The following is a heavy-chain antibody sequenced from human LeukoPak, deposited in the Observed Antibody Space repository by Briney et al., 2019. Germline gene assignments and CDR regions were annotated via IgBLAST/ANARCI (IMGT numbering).Heavy chain of an antibody. D-gene: IGHD3-3*02. CDR1: GGTFSSYA. V-gene: IGHV1-69*06. J-gene: IGHJ3*02. CDR2: IIPIFGTA. CDR3: ARIQIPPISKSDAFDI. Sequence: SVKVSCKASGGTFSSYAISWVRQAPGQGLEWMGGIIPIFGTANYAQKFQGRVTITADKSTSTAYMELSSLRSEDTAVYYCARIQIPPISKSDAFDIWGQGTMVTVSS.